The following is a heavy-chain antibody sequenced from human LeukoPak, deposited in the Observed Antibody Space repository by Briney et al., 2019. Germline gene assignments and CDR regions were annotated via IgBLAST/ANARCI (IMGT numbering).Heavy chain of an antibody. Sequence: GGSLRLSCAASGFTFNTYWMSWVRQAPGKGLEWVANIKQDGSEKYYVDSVKGRFTISRDNAKNSLNLQMNSLRAEDTAVYYCARGMTTKGTYDYWGQGTLVTVSS. V-gene: IGHV3-7*01. CDR3: ARGMTTKGTYDY. CDR1: GFTFNTYW. D-gene: IGHD4-17*01. CDR2: IKQDGSEK. J-gene: IGHJ4*02.